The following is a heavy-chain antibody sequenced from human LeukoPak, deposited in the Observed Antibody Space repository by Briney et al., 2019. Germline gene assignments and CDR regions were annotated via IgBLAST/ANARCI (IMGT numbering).Heavy chain of an antibody. CDR3: ARAFYDILTGYATPIGY. CDR2: INPNSGGT. V-gene: IGHV1-2*02. Sequence: GASVKVSCKASGYTFTGYYMHWVRQAPGQGLGWMGWINPNSGGTNYAQKFQGRVTMTRDTSISTAYMELSRLRSDDTAVYYCARAFYDILTGYATPIGYWGQGTLVTVSS. CDR1: GYTFTGYY. J-gene: IGHJ4*02. D-gene: IGHD3-9*01.